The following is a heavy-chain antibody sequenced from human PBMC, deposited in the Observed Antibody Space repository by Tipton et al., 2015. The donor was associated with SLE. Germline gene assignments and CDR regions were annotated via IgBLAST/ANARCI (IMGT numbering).Heavy chain of an antibody. J-gene: IGHJ4*02. CDR1: GFTFSNAW. CDR2: IKSKTDGGTI. Sequence: SLRLSCAASGFTFSNAWMNWVRQAPGKGLEWVGRIKSKTDGGTIDYAAPVKGRFTISRDDSKNTLYLQMNSLKTEDTAVYYCAREAFGARGTYYFDYWGQGTLVTVSS. CDR3: AREAFGARGTYYFDY. V-gene: IGHV3-15*01. D-gene: IGHD3-16*01.